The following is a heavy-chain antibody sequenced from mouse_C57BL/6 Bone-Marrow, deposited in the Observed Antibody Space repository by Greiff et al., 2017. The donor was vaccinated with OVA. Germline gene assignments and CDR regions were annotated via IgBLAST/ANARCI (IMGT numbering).Heavy chain of an antibody. CDR2: IVPAGGYT. J-gene: IGHJ2*01. Sequence: VQLQQSGAELVKPGASVKLSCKASGYTFTSYWMQWVKQRPGQGLEWIGEIVPAGGYTNYNQKFKGKATFTDDTSSSTAYLQLSSLTSADSAVFYCARGRITTVGDEYWGQGTTLTVSA. CDR3: ARGRITTVGDEY. D-gene: IGHD1-1*01. V-gene: IGHV1-50*01. CDR1: GYTFTSYW.